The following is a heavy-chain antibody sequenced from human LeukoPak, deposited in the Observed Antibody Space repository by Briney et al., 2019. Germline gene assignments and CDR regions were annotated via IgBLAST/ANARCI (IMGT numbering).Heavy chain of an antibody. Sequence: PSETLSLICTVSGGSISSYYWSWIRQPPGKGLEWIGYIYYSGSTNYNPSLKSRVTISVDTSKNQFSLKLSSVTAADTAVYYCARGTRYSSSWYHYWGQGTLVTVSS. J-gene: IGHJ4*02. V-gene: IGHV4-59*01. D-gene: IGHD6-13*01. CDR2: IYYSGST. CDR3: ARGTRYSSSWYHY. CDR1: GGSISSYY.